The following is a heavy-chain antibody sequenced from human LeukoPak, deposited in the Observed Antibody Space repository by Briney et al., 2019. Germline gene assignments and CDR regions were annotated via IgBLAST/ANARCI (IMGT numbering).Heavy chain of an antibody. D-gene: IGHD3-3*01. CDR2: ISGSGDST. CDR1: GFTFSSYS. V-gene: IGHV3-23*01. J-gene: IGHJ4*02. CDR3: AKAFNYDFWSGSFFDY. Sequence: PGGSLRLSCATSGFTFSSYSMNWVRQAPGKGLEWVSAISGSGDSTYYADSVKGRFTISRDNSKNTLYLQMDSLRAEDTAIYFCAKAFNYDFWSGSFFDYWGQGTLVTVSS.